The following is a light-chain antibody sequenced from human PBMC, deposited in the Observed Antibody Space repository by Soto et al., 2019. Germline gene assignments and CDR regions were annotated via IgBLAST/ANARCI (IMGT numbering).Light chain of an antibody. V-gene: IGLV1-44*01. Sequence: QSVLTQPPSASGTPGQRVTISCSESRSNIGSKTVYWYQHLPGTAPKLLIHSNNQRPSGVADRFSGSKSGTTASLAIIWLQDEDEAAYYCAARDDTLNGAVFGGGTKVTVL. CDR3: AARDDTLNGAV. CDR1: RSNIGSKT. CDR2: SNN. J-gene: IGLJ3*02.